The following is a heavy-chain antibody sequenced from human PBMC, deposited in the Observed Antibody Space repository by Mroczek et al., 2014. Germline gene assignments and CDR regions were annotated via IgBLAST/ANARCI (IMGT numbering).Heavy chain of an antibody. V-gene: IGHV3-33*01. CDR2: IWYDGSNK. J-gene: IGHJ6*02. CDR1: GFTFSSYG. Sequence: QVQLVQSGGGVVQPGRSLRLSCAASGFTFSSYGMHWVRQAPGKGLEWVAVIWYDGSNKYYADSVKGRFTISRDNSKNTLYLQMNSLRAEDTAVYYCARGGDCYYGSGSYCPRGGMDVWGQGTTVTVSS. CDR3: ARGGDCYYGSGSYCPRGGMDV. D-gene: IGHD3-10*01.